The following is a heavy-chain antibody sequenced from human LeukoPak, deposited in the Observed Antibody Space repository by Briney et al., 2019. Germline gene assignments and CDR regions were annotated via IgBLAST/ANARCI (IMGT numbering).Heavy chain of an antibody. Sequence: GGSLRLSCATSGFTFSSYAMSWVRQAPGKGLEWVSAISGSGGSTYYADSVKGRFTISRDNSKNTLHLQMNSLRAEDTAVYYCARESRDGYNCLDYWGQGTLVTVSS. J-gene: IGHJ4*02. D-gene: IGHD5-24*01. CDR2: ISGSGGST. V-gene: IGHV3-23*01. CDR3: ARESRDGYNCLDY. CDR1: GFTFSSYA.